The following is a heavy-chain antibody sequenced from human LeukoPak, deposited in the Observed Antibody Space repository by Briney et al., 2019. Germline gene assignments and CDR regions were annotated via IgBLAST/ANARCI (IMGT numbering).Heavy chain of an antibody. V-gene: IGHV7-4-1*02. CDR2: INTNTGNP. CDR3: ARVRRIAAAGTLYYYYYYMDV. J-gene: IGHJ6*03. CDR1: GYTFTGYY. Sequence: ASVKVSCKASGYTFTGYYMHWVRQAPGQGLEWMGWINTNTGNPTYAQGFTGRFVLSLDTSVSTAYLQISSLKAEDTAVYYCARVRRIAAAGTLYYYYYYMDVWGKGTTVTVSS. D-gene: IGHD6-13*01.